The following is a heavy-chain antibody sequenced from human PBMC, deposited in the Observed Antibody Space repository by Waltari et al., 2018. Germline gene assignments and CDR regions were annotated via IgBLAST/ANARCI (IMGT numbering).Heavy chain of an antibody. CDR3: AIIVGATRVDAFDI. J-gene: IGHJ3*02. CDR2: IYYSGST. V-gene: IGHV4-31*11. Sequence: QVQLQESGPGLVKPSETLSLTCAVSGYSISSGYYWSWIRQHPGKGLEWIGYIYYSGSTYYNPSLKSRVTISVDTSKNQFSLKLSSVTAADTAVYYCAIIVGATRVDAFDIWGQGTMVTVSS. CDR1: GYSISSGYY. D-gene: IGHD1-26*01.